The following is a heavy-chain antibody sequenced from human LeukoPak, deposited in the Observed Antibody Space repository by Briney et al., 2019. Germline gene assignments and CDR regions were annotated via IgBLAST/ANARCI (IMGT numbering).Heavy chain of an antibody. D-gene: IGHD3-22*01. CDR1: GGSISSSSFY. V-gene: IGHV4-39*01. CDR3: ARSFAVHYYDSSGPDY. CDR2: IYYSGST. J-gene: IGHJ4*02. Sequence: SETLSLTCTVSGGSISSSSFYWGWIRQPPGKGLEWIGSIYYSGSTYYNPSLKSRVTISVDTSKNQFSLKLSSVTAADTAVYYCARSFAVHYYDSSGPDYWGQGTLVTVSS.